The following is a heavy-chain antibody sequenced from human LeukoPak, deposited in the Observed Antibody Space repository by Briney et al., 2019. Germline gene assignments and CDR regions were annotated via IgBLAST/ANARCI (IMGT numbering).Heavy chain of an antibody. J-gene: IGHJ3*02. Sequence: SETLSLTCTVSGGSISSGGYYWSWIRQYPGKGLEWIGFFYYSGSTYYNPSLKSRLTMSIDTSENQFSLKVSSVTAADTAVYYCARGSPGDAFDIWGQGTLITVSS. V-gene: IGHV4-31*03. CDR1: GGSISSGGYY. CDR3: ARGSPGDAFDI. CDR2: FYYSGST.